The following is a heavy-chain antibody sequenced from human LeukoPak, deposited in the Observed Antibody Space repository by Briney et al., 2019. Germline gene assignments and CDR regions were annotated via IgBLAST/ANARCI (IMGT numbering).Heavy chain of an antibody. D-gene: IGHD3-10*01. CDR2: INPNSGGT. CDR1: GYTFTGYY. V-gene: IGHV1-2*02. J-gene: IGHJ4*02. Sequence: GASVKVSCKASGYTFTGYYVHWVRQAPGQGLEWMGWINPNSGGTNYAQKFQGRVTMTRDTSISTAYMELSRLRSDDTAVYYCARGSPPDYGSGSYSYWGQGTLVTVSS. CDR3: ARGSPPDYGSGSYSY.